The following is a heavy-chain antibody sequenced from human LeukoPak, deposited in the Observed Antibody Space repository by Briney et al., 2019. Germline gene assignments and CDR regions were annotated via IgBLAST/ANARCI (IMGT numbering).Heavy chain of an antibody. V-gene: IGHV3-48*01. CDR2: ISSSSSTI. J-gene: IGHJ5*02. D-gene: IGHD2-2*01. CDR3: ARDLGDCSSTSCPRWFDP. Sequence: GGSLRLSCAASGFTFSSYSMNWVRQAPGKGLEWVSYISSSSSTIYYADSVKGRFTIPRDNSKNTLYLQMNSLRAEDTAVYYCARDLGDCSSTSCPRWFDPWGQGSLVTVSS. CDR1: GFTFSSYS.